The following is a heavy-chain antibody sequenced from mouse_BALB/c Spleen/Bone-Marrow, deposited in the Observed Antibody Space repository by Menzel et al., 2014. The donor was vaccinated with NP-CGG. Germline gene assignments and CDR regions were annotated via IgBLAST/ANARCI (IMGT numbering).Heavy chain of an antibody. J-gene: IGHJ4*01. Sequence: QVQLQQSGPELVKPGTLVKISCKASGYSFTDYYINWVKQRPGQGLEWIGWIYPGDGSTKYNEKFKGEATLTADRSSSTAYMQLSSLTSESSAVYFCARGGIGRSLDYWGQGTSVTVSS. D-gene: IGHD3-3*01. V-gene: IGHV1S56*01. CDR3: ARGGIGRSLDY. CDR1: GYSFTDYY. CDR2: IYPGDGST.